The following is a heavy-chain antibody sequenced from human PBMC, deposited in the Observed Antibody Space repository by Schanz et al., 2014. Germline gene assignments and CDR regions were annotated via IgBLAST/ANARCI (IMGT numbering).Heavy chain of an antibody. CDR2: IGGDASRT. D-gene: IGHD3-10*01. J-gene: IGHJ5*02. CDR1: GFNFITFA. Sequence: EVHLVESGGGLVQPGGSLRLSCAASGFNFITFAMSWVRQAPGKGPEWVSAIGGDASRTYYADSVKGRFTISRDNSKRPLFLQRNSLRADDPAVYYCARAPPLVRGIAGWFGPWGQGSLVTVSS. V-gene: IGHV3-23*04. CDR3: ARAPPLVRGIAGWFGP.